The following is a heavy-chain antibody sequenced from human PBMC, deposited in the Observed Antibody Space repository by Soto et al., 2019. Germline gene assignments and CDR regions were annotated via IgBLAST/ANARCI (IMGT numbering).Heavy chain of an antibody. J-gene: IGHJ4*02. D-gene: IGHD3-22*01. V-gene: IGHV4-59*01. CDR3: ARVYSSGYYYPIDY. CDR1: GGSISSYY. Sequence: SETLSLTCTVSGGSISSYYWSWIRQPPGKGLEWIGYIYYSGGTNYNPSLKSRVTISVDTSKNQFSLKLSSVTAADTAVYFCARVYSSGYYYPIDYWGKGTLVTVS. CDR2: IYYSGGT.